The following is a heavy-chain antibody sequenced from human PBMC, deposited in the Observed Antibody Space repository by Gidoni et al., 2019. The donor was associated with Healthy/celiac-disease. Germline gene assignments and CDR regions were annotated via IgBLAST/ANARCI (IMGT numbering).Heavy chain of an antibody. CDR1: GFTFNSYA. CDR3: VKNADTAIYYSMDV. D-gene: IGHD2-21*02. Sequence: EVQLLESGGGLVQPGGYLRLSCAASGFTFNSYAMSWVRQAPGKGLEWVSGISAGGGTTYYADSVKGRFTISRDKSKNTLYLQVSSLRTEDTAVYYCVKNADTAIYYSMDVWGQGTTVTVSS. V-gene: IGHV3-23*01. CDR2: ISAGGGTT. J-gene: IGHJ6*02.